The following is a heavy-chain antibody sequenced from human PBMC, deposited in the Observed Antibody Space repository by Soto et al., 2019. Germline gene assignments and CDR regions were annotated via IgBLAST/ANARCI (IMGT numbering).Heavy chain of an antibody. D-gene: IGHD5-12*01. Sequence: QVQLVESGGGLVKPGGSLRLSCAASGFTFSDYYMSWIRQAPGKGLEWVSYISSSGSTIYYADSVKGRFTISRDNAKNSLYRQINSLRPEDTAVYDCGDSGYDWGCLWFDPWGPGTLVTVSS. CDR3: GDSGYDWGCLWFDP. J-gene: IGHJ5*02. CDR2: ISSSGSTI. V-gene: IGHV3-11*01. CDR1: GFTFSDYY.